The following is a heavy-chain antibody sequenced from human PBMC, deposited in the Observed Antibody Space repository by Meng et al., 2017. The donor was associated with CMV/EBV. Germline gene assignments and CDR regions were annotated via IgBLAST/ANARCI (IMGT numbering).Heavy chain of an antibody. CDR3: ARDRRSRNIAARGPDY. V-gene: IGHV3-30-3*01. CDR2: ISYDGSNK. J-gene: IGHJ4*02. Sequence: GGSLRLSCAASGFTFSSYAMHWVRQAPGKGLEWVAVISYDGSNKYYADSVKGRFTISRDNSKNTLYLQMNSLRAEDTAVYYCARDRRSRNIAARGPDYWGQGTLVTSPQ. D-gene: IGHD6-6*01. CDR1: GFTFSSYA.